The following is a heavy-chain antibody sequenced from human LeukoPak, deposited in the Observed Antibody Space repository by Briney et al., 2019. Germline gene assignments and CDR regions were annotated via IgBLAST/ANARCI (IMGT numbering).Heavy chain of an antibody. CDR3: AREVGATTVYFDF. D-gene: IGHD1-26*01. Sequence: GGSLRLSCAASGFYFNNYAMHWVRQAPGKGLDWVARISFDGKKEDYADSVKGRVIVSRHNSNNTLYLEMNSLRSDDTAVYFCAREVGATTVYFDFWGPGSLVIVSS. V-gene: IGHV3-30*04. J-gene: IGHJ4*02. CDR1: GFYFNNYA. CDR2: ISFDGKKE.